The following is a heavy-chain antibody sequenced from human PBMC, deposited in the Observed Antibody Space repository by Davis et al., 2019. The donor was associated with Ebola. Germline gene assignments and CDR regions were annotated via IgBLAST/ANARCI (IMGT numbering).Heavy chain of an antibody. CDR3: ARESYYDSSGYYFNYGMDV. CDR2: ISGSGGST. D-gene: IGHD3-22*01. V-gene: IGHV3-23*01. Sequence: GESLKISCAASGFTFSSYAMSWVRQAPGKGLEWVSAISGSGGSTYYADSVKGRFTISRDNSKNTLYLQMNSLRAEDTAVYYCARESYYDSSGYYFNYGMDVWGQGTTVTVSS. J-gene: IGHJ6*02. CDR1: GFTFSSYA.